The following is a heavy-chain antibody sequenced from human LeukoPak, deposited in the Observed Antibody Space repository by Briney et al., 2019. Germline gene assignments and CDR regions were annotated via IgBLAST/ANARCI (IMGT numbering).Heavy chain of an antibody. J-gene: IGHJ3*02. V-gene: IGHV3-7*01. CDR2: IKQDGSEK. CDR3: ARELAAASGWGTFDI. Sequence: GGSLRLSCAASGFTFSTYWMSWVRQAPGKGLEWVANIKQDGSEKYYVDSMKGRFTISRDNAKNSLYLQMNSLRVEDTAVYYCARELAAASGWGTFDIWGQGTMVTVSS. D-gene: IGHD6-13*01. CDR1: GFTFSTYW.